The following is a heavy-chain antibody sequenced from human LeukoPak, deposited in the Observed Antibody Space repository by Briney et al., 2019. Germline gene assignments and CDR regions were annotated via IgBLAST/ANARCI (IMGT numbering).Heavy chain of an antibody. CDR1: GGSISSGGYS. Sequence: SETLSLTCAVSGGSISSGGYSWSWIRQPPGKGLEWIGYIYHSGSTYYNPSLKSRVTISVDRSKNQFSLKLSSVTAADTAVYYCARDGRGSGCPAFDYWGQGTLVTVSS. J-gene: IGHJ4*02. D-gene: IGHD3-10*01. CDR3: ARDGRGSGCPAFDY. CDR2: IYHSGST. V-gene: IGHV4-30-2*01.